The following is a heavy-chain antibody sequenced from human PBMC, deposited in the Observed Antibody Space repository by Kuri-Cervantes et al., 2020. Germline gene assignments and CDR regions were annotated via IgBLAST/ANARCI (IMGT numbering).Heavy chain of an antibody. J-gene: IGHJ4*02. Sequence: SETLSLTCTVSGGSISSGDYYWSWIRQPPGKGLEWIGEINHSGSTNYNPSLKSRVTISVDTSKNQFSLKLSSVTAADTAVYYCARRAKWLRKSFDYWGQGTLVTVSS. CDR3: ARRAKWLRKSFDY. V-gene: IGHV4-39*07. CDR1: GGSISSGDYY. CDR2: INHSGST. D-gene: IGHD5-12*01.